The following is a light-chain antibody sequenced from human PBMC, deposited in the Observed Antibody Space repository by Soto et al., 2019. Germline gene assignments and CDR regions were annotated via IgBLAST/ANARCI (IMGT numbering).Light chain of an antibody. J-gene: IGLJ1*01. V-gene: IGLV2-14*01. Sequence: QSALTQPASVSGSPGQSIAISCTGTSSDVGGYSYVSWYQQQPGKAPKLVISDVSNRPSGVSDRFSGSKSGNTASLTISGRQTEDEADNYCASYTTSSAYVVGTGTKVTVL. CDR1: SSDVGGYSY. CDR3: ASYTTSSAYV. CDR2: DVS.